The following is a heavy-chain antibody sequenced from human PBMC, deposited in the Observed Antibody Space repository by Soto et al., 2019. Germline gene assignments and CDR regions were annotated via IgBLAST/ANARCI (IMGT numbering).Heavy chain of an antibody. CDR3: VRDASSGYRGWWDP. CDR1: GYTFTSYG. J-gene: IGHJ5*02. CDR2: LIPYNGDT. Sequence: QVQLVQSGAEVKKPGASVKVSCKASGYTFTSYGISWVRQAPGQGLEWMGLLIPYNGDTIYAQKFQGRVILTTDAATSTAYMELGSLRSDDTAVYYCVRDASSGYRGWWDPWGQGTLVTVSS. V-gene: IGHV1-18*01. D-gene: IGHD5-18*01.